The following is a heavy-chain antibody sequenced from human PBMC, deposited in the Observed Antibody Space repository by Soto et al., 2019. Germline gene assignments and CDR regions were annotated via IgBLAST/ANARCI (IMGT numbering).Heavy chain of an antibody. CDR1: GFTFSSHW. Sequence: SLRLSCAASGFTFSSHWMHWVRQTPGKGLVWVSRINSDGSTTNYADSVKGRFTISRDNALDTLYLQMNSLRADDTAVYYCASPVHGYSGHNNWFDLWGQGTLVTVSS. J-gene: IGHJ5*02. CDR2: INSDGSTT. D-gene: IGHD3-3*01. V-gene: IGHV3-74*01. CDR3: ASPVHGYSGHNNWFDL.